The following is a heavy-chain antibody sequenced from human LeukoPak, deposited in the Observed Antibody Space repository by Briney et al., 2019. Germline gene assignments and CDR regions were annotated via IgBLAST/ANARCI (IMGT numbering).Heavy chain of an antibody. V-gene: IGHV1-69*05. D-gene: IGHD2-15*01. CDR3: ARQYCSGGSCYPDPGHSTLDY. CDR1: GGTFSSYA. J-gene: IGHJ4*02. CDR2: IIPIFGTA. Sequence: ASVKVSCKASGGTFSSYAISLVRQAPGQGLEWMGRIIPIFGTANYAQKFQGRVTITTDESTSTAYMELSSLRSEDTAVYYCARQYCSGGSCYPDPGHSTLDYWGQGTLVTVSS.